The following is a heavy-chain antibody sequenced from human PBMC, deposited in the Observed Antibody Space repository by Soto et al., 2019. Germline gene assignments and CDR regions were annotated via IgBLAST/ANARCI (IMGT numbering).Heavy chain of an antibody. CDR1: GFTFSSYA. J-gene: IGHJ4*01. V-gene: IGHV3-23*01. CDR2: ISGSGGST. D-gene: IGHD6-19*01. CDR3: AKDAYSGSGWYYFDY. Sequence: GGSLRLSCAASGFTFSSYAMSWVRQAPGKGLEWVSGISGSGGSTYYADSVKGRFTISRDNSKNTLYLQMSSLRAEDTAVYYCAKDAYSGSGWYYFDYWGHGTLVTVSS.